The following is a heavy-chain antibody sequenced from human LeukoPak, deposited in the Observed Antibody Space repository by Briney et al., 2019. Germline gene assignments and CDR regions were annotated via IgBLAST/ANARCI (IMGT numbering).Heavy chain of an antibody. Sequence: RGGSLRLSCVASGFTFSSYSMTWVRQAPGKGLEWVSYISSSSDTIYYADTVRGRFTISRDNVRNSRYLQMNSLRAEDTAVYYCATQPYCGDDCYSVRDYWGQGTLVTVSS. V-gene: IGHV3-48*01. CDR3: ATQPYCGDDCYSVRDY. CDR2: ISSSSDTI. D-gene: IGHD2-21*02. CDR1: GFTFSSYS. J-gene: IGHJ4*02.